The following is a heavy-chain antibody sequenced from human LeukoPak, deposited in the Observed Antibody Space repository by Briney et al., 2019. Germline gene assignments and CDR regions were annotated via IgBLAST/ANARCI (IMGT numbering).Heavy chain of an antibody. CDR1: CGSISGSTYF. Sequence: SETLSLTCTVSCGSISGSTYFWAWIRQPPGKGLEYIGSINYSGRTDYNPSLRSRVTLSVDRSKNQFSLNLSSVTAADTAVYYCGQLVTTIGNAFEIWGLGTMVTVSS. D-gene: IGHD5-12*01. CDR2: INYSGRT. J-gene: IGHJ3*02. CDR3: GQLVTTIGNAFEI. V-gene: IGHV4-39*01.